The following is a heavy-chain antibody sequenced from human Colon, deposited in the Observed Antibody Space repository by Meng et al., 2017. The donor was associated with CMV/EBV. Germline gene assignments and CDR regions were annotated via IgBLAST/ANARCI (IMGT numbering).Heavy chain of an antibody. D-gene: IGHD3-22*01. J-gene: IGHJ4*02. CDR1: GYTFSNYA. V-gene: IGHV1-3*01. CDR3: ALYYYDSSGYYTFGY. Sequence: QVQLVQPGAEVKKPGASVKVSCKPSGYTFSNYAMHWVRQAPGQRLEWMGWINAGNGNRKYSQKFQGRVTFTRDTSASTVYTELSSLRSEDTAVYYCALYYYDSSGYYTFGYWGQGTLVTVSS. CDR2: INAGNGNR.